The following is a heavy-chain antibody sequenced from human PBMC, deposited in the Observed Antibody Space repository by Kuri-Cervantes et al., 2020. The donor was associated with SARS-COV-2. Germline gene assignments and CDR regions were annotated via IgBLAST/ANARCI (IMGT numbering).Heavy chain of an antibody. Sequence: GESLKISCKASGYTFTNYGISWVRQAPGQGLEWMGWISASNGNTNYAQSLQGRVTITTYSSTSTAYLELRNLRSDDTAVYCCARAGAEVTSHFDYWGQGTLVTVSS. CDR1: GYTFTNYG. V-gene: IGHV1-18*01. J-gene: IGHJ4*02. CDR2: ISASNGNT. CDR3: ARAGAEVTSHFDY. D-gene: IGHD2-21*02.